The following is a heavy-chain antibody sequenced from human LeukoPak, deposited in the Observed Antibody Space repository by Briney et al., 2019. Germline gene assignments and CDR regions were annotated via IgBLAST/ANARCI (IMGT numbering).Heavy chain of an antibody. CDR2: INPSGGST. D-gene: IGHD2-2*01. V-gene: IGHV1-46*01. Sequence: ASVKVSCKASGYTFTSYGISWVRQAPGQGLEWMGIINPSGGSTSYAQKLQGRVTMTRDTSTSTVYMELSSLRSEDTAVYHCARVPHCSSNRCREKFEYRGQGTLVTLSS. CDR3: ARVPHCSSNRCREKFEY. CDR1: GYTFTSYG. J-gene: IGHJ4*02.